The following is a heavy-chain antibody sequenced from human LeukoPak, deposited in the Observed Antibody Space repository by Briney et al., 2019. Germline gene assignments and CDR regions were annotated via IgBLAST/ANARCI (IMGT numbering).Heavy chain of an antibody. CDR1: GGSISSGVYS. Sequence: SETLSLTCTVSGGSISSGVYSWTWIRQHPGKGPEWIGNIYYSGATSYNPSLMSRAAISVDTSNHQFSLKLSSVTAADTAVYYCARGLSRGYYFDYWGQGTLVTVSS. CDR2: IYYSGAT. D-gene: IGHD2/OR15-2a*01. CDR3: ARGLSRGYYFDY. J-gene: IGHJ4*02. V-gene: IGHV4-31*03.